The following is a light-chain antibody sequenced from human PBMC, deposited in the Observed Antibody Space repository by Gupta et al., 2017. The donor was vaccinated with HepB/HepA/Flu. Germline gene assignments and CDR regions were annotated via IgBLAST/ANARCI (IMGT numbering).Light chain of an antibody. V-gene: IGKV3-20*01. CDR2: GAS. CDR1: QSVSSNY. Sequence: ELVLQQSPGTLSLSPGERATLSCRASQSVSSNYVAWYQQKPGQAPRLLIYGASSRDTGVPERFSGSGSGTDFTLTISRLEPEDVAVYYCQQYGNSLETFGQGTKVEIK. J-gene: IGKJ1*01. CDR3: QQYGNSLET.